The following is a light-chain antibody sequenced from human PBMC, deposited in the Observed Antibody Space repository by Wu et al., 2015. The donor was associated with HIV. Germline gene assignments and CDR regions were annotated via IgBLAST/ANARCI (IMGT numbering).Light chain of an antibody. J-gene: IGKJ2*01. CDR3: QQYHNWPYT. CDR2: GAS. Sequence: EIVMTQSPATLSVSPGERVTLSCRASQSVSSNLAWYQHKPGQPPRLLIYGASTRATGVAARFSGSGSGTAFTLTISSMNSEDFAIYYCQQYHNWPYTFGQGTKLEIK. V-gene: IGKV3-15*01. CDR1: QSVSSN.